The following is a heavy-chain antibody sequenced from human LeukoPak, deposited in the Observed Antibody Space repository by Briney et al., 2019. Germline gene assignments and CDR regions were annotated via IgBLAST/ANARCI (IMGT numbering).Heavy chain of an antibody. J-gene: IGHJ4*02. V-gene: IGHV4-34*01. CDR2: INHSGST. CDR1: GVPFSGYY. Sequence: SETVSLTCSVYGVPFSGYYWSWIRQPPGKGLEWIGEINHSGSTNYNPSLKSRVTISVDTSKNQFSLKLSSVTAADTAVYYCATYSSGWYHYWGQGTLVTVSS. D-gene: IGHD6-19*01. CDR3: ATYSSGWYHY.